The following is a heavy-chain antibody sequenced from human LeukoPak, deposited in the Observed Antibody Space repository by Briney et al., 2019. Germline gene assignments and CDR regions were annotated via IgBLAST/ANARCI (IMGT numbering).Heavy chain of an antibody. CDR2: IKQDGSEK. Sequence: GGSLRLTCAASGFTFSSYWMSWVRQAPGKGLEWVANIKQDGSEKYYVDSVKGRFTISRDNAKNSLYLQMNSLRAEDTAVYYCARGGEVHYFDYWGQGTLVTVSS. V-gene: IGHV3-7*01. CDR3: ARGGEVHYFDY. CDR1: GFTFSSYW. J-gene: IGHJ4*02.